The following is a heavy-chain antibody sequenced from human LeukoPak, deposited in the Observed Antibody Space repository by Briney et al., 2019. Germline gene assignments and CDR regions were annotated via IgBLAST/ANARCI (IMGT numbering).Heavy chain of an antibody. CDR1: GFTVSSSY. CDR3: ARAVAVAYRY. CDR2: LYPGGST. D-gene: IGHD6-19*01. J-gene: IGHJ4*02. V-gene: IGHV3-66*01. Sequence: PGESLRLSCAASGFTVSSSYMSWVRQAPGKGLELVSVLYPGGSTYIADSVKGRFSISRDNSNNTLNLQMNSLRVEDTAVYYCARAVAVAYRYWGQGTLVTVSS.